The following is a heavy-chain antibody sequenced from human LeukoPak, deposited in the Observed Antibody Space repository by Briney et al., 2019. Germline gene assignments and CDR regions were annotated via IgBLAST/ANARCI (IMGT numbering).Heavy chain of an antibody. CDR1: GGSISSSSYY. CDR3: ARHSYSAYDAFDI. D-gene: IGHD5-12*01. J-gene: IGHJ3*02. V-gene: IGHV4-39*01. Sequence: SETLSLTRTVSGGSISSSSYYWGWIRQPPGKGLQWMGSIYYFGSTYYNPSLQSRVTMSVDTSKNQFSLKLSSVTAADTAAYYCARHSYSAYDAFDIWGQGTMVTVSS. CDR2: IYYFGST.